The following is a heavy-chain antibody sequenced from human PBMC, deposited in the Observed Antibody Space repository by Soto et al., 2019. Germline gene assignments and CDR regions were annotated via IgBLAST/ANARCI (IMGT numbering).Heavy chain of an antibody. V-gene: IGHV5-51*01. CDR3: AKHISRDFDFWSGLYYYYAMDV. Sequence: GESLKISCKGFACSFTNYWIGWVRHMPGKGLDWMGIIYPGDSDTRYNPSFQGQVTISTDNSIDTAYLQWNSLKASDTAIYYCAKHISRDFDFWSGLYYYYAMDVWGQGTTVTVSS. CDR1: ACSFTNYW. D-gene: IGHD3-3*01. J-gene: IGHJ6*02. CDR2: IYPGDSDT.